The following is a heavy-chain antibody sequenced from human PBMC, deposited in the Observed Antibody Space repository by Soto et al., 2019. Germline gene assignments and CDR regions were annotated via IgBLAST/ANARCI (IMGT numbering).Heavy chain of an antibody. CDR2: FSGSGGST. CDR1: GFTLSSYG. Sequence: EVQLLESGGGLVQPGGSLRLSCAASGFTLSSYGMSWVRQAPGKGLEWVSVFSGSGGSTYYADSVKGRFTISRDNSKNTLYLQMNSLRAEDTAVYYCAKDSDYRDRIFWYFDLWGRGTLVTVSS. CDR3: AKDSDYRDRIFWYFDL. J-gene: IGHJ2*01. V-gene: IGHV3-23*01. D-gene: IGHD2-15*01.